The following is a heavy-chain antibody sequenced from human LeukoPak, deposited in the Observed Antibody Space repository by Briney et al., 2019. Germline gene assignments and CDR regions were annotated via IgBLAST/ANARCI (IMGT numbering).Heavy chain of an antibody. CDR2: ISSSGSTT. J-gene: IGHJ4*02. CDR1: GFTFSNYE. V-gene: IGHV3-48*03. CDR3: ASSKDHYCHY. Sequence: PGGSLRLSCAASGFTFSNYEMNWVRQAPGKGLEWVSYISSSGSTTYYADSVKGRFTISRDNAKNSLYLQMNSLRVEDTAVYYCASSKDHYCHYWGQGTLVTVSS.